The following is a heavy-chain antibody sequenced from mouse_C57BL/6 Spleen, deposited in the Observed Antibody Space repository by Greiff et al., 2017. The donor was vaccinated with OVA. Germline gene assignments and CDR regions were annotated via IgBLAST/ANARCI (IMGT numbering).Heavy chain of an antibody. CDR2: INPYNGGT. V-gene: IGHV1-19*01. CDR3: ARHYGSSYVNAMDY. CDR1: GYTFTDYY. J-gene: IGHJ4*01. D-gene: IGHD1-1*01. Sequence: EVQGVESGPVLVKPGASVKMSCKASGYTFTDYYMNWVKQSHGKSLEWIGVINPYNGGTSYNQKFKGKATLTVDKSSSTAYMELNSLTSENSAVYYFARHYGSSYVNAMDYWGQGTSVTVSS.